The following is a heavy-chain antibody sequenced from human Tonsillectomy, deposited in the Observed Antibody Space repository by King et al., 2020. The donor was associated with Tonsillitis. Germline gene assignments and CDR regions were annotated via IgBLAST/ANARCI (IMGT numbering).Heavy chain of an antibody. Sequence: QLQESGPGLVKPSDTLSLTCAVSGGSISSTDYHWAWIRQPPGKGPEWIGSIYYSGITYYNPSLKSRVTLSVDTSRNQFSLRLSSVTAADTAVYYCARDPGYSRGFDPWGQGRLVTVSS. CDR2: IYYSGIT. J-gene: IGHJ5*02. CDR3: ARDPGYSRGFDP. V-gene: IGHV4-39*02. CDR1: GGSISSTDYH. D-gene: IGHD3-22*01.